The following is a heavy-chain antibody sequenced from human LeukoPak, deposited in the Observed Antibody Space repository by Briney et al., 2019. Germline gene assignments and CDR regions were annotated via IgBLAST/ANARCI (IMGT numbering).Heavy chain of an antibody. CDR3: ARTLQYLPGNYYYYYYMDV. Sequence: SQTLSLTCTVSGGSISSGSYYWSWIRQPAGKGLEWIGRIYTSGSTNYNPSLKSRVAISVDTSKNQFSLKLSSVTAADTAVYYCARTLQYLPGNYYYYYYMDVWGKGTTVTVSS. CDR2: IYTSGST. CDR1: GGSISSGSYY. J-gene: IGHJ6*03. V-gene: IGHV4-61*02. D-gene: IGHD4-11*01.